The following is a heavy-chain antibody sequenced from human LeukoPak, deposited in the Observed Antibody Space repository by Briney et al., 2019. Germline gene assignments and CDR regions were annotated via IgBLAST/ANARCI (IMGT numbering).Heavy chain of an antibody. CDR1: GYTFSTYC. V-gene: IGHV1-18*01. J-gene: IGHJ4*02. CDR2: ISGDNGNK. CDR3: ARDGYFDY. Sequence: ASAKVSFKASGYTFSTYCIAWGRQAPGEGLEWMGWISGDNGNKKYAQKFQGRVTMTTDTTTTTAYMELRSLRSDDTAVYYCARDGYFDYWGQGTLVTVSS.